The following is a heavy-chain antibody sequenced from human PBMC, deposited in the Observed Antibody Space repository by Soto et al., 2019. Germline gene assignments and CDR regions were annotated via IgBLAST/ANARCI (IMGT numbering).Heavy chain of an antibody. J-gene: IGHJ4*02. CDR1: GYTFTSYG. CDR3: ARDAWSHDYGDLLDY. D-gene: IGHD4-17*01. CDR2: ISAYNGNT. Sequence: GAPVKVSCKASGYTFTSYGISWVRQAPGQGLEWMGWISAYNGNTNYAQKLQGRVTMTTDTSTSTAYMELRSLRSDDTAVYYCARDAWSHDYGDLLDYWGQGTLVTVSS. V-gene: IGHV1-18*01.